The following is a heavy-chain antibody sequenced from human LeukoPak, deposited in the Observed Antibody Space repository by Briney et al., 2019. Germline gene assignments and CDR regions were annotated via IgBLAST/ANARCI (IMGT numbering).Heavy chain of an antibody. CDR3: ARSHPGYSSSWYHYYYMDV. Sequence: SETLSLTCTVSGGSISSYYWSWIRQPPGKGLEWIGYIYYSGSTNYNPSLKSRVTISVDTSKNQFSLKLSSVTAADTAVYYCARSHPGYSSSWYHYYYMDVWGKGTTVTVSS. V-gene: IGHV4-59*12. J-gene: IGHJ6*03. D-gene: IGHD6-13*01. CDR2: IYYSGST. CDR1: GGSISSYY.